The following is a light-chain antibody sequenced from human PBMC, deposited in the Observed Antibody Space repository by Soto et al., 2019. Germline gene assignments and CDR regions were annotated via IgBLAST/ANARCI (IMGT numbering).Light chain of an antibody. CDR1: TGAVTSGHY. CDR2: TTS. V-gene: IGLV7-43*01. Sequence: QTVVTQEPSLTVSPGGTVTLTCASSTGAVTSGHYPNWFQQKPGQPPRALIYTTSLRHSWTPARFSGSLLGDKAALTVSGVQPEDEAEYYCLLNYRTTRVFGGGTKLTVL. CDR3: LLNYRTTRV. J-gene: IGLJ3*02.